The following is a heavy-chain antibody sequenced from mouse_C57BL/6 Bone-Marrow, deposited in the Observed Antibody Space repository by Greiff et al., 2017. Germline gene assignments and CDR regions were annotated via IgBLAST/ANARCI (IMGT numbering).Heavy chain of an antibody. V-gene: IGHV1-82*01. J-gene: IGHJ3*01. Sequence: VQLQESGPELVKPGASVKISCKASGYAFSSSWMNWVKQRPGKGLEWIGRIYPGDGDTNYNGKFKGKATLTADKSSSTAYMQLRSLSAEDSSVYFCASVWPFAYWGQGTLVTVSA. CDR1: GYAFSSSW. CDR3: ASVWPFAY. CDR2: IYPGDGDT.